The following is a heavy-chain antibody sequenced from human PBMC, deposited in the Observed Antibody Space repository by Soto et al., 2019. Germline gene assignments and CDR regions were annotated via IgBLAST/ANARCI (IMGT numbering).Heavy chain of an antibody. Sequence: ESGGGVVQPGRSLRLSCAASGFSFEHYGMHWVRQAPGRGLEWVAIIWYDGSLQYYAAAVKGRFTISRDNSKNTLYLEMNSLRAEDTAVYYCANLWGDGYNLGQDYNGMDVWGQGTTVIVSS. V-gene: IGHV3-33*06. CDR3: ANLWGDGYNLGQDYNGMDV. J-gene: IGHJ6*02. CDR1: GFSFEHYG. D-gene: IGHD5-12*01. CDR2: IWYDGSLQ.